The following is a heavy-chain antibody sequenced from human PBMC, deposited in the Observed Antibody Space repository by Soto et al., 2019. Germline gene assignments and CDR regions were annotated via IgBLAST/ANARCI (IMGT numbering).Heavy chain of an antibody. CDR1: GFTFSDHE. J-gene: IGHJ4*02. V-gene: IGHV3-48*03. Sequence: PGGSLRLSCKASGFTFSDHEMNWVRQPPGKGLEWVSHISDGGTIYYADSVKGRFTISRDNAQNSLFLQMNSLRAEDTAVYYCARSTGSHRPFDYWGQGTLVTVSS. CDR3: ARSTGSHRPFDY. D-gene: IGHD2-8*02. CDR2: ISDGGTI.